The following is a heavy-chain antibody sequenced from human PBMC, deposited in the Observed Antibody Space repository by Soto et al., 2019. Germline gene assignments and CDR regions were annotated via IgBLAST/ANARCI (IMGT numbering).Heavy chain of an antibody. CDR2: ISGDGSST. V-gene: IGHV3-74*01. Sequence: GGSLRLSRAAYEFTFRRYSLHWVRQIAGKGLVWVSRISGDGSSTNYADYVKGRFTISRDNDKNTVYLQIDSLRAEDKAVYYCARSLPGTYGAFDLWGQGTMVTVSS. CDR3: ARSLPGTYGAFDL. J-gene: IGHJ3*01. D-gene: IGHD1-7*01. CDR1: EFTFRRYS.